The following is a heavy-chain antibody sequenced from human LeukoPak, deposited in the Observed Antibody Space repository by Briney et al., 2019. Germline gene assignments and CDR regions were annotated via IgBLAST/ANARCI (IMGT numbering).Heavy chain of an antibody. CDR3: ARERYNWNSNHFFDY. Sequence: SVKVSCKASGGTFSSYAMSWVRQAPGQGLEWMGGLIPIFGTANYAQKFQGRVTIAADESTSTAYMELSSLRSEDTAVYYCARERYNWNSNHFFDYWGQGTLVAVSS. V-gene: IGHV1-69*13. J-gene: IGHJ4*02. CDR2: LIPIFGTA. D-gene: IGHD1-7*01. CDR1: GGTFSSYA.